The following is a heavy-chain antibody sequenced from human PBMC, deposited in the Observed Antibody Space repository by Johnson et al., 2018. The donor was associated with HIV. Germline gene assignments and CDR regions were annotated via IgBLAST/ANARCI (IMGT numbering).Heavy chain of an antibody. CDR2: IKQDGSEK. Sequence: VQLVESGGGVVQPGRSLRLSCAASGFTFSSYWMSWVRQAPGKGLEWVANIKQDGSEKYYVDSVKGRFTISRDNAKNSRYLQMNSLRAEDTAVYYCAGDPHYYDSSGYLGRAFDIWGQGTMVTVSS. CDR1: GFTFSSYW. J-gene: IGHJ3*02. V-gene: IGHV3-7*01. CDR3: AGDPHYYDSSGYLGRAFDI. D-gene: IGHD3-22*01.